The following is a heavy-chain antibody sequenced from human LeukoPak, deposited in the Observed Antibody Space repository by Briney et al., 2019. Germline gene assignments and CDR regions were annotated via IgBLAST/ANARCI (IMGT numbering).Heavy chain of an antibody. CDR3: GRHVSNGWDYYYGLDV. V-gene: IGHV4-39*01. D-gene: IGHD6-19*01. CDR2: IFHSGDP. CDR1: GGSISSYGVY. J-gene: IGHJ6*02. Sequence: SETLSLPCTVSGGSISSYGVYWVWVRPPPGQGLVWFGSIFHSGDPYLTPSLKSRVIIPIDTSKNQFSLKLNSVTGADTGVYYCGRHVSNGWDYYYGLDVWGQGTTVTVSS.